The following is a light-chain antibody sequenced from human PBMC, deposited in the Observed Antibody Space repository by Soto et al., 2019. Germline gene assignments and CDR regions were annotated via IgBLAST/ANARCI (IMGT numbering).Light chain of an antibody. J-gene: IGKJ5*01. CDR1: QTVSITY. Sequence: FLTQSPCTLALSPGESATLSCRASQTVSITYLTWYQQKPGQAPRLLILGASKRATGIPDRFSGSGSGSDFTLTISGLEPEDFAVHYCQQYGSSHLISFGQGTRLEIK. CDR3: QQYGSSHLIS. CDR2: GAS. V-gene: IGKV3-20*01.